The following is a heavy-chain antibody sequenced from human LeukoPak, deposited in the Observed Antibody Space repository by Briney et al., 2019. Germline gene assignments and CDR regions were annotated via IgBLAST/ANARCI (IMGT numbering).Heavy chain of an antibody. V-gene: IGHV4-61*05. Sequence: PSETLSLTCTVSGGSISFISYYWGWIRQPPGKGLEWIVYIYYSGSTNYNTSLKSRVTISVDTSKNQFSLKLSSVTAADTAVYYCARRSRFGRTTHGYFYYMDVWGKGTTVTISS. CDR3: ARRSRFGRTTHGYFYYMDV. J-gene: IGHJ6*03. CDR1: GGSISFISYY. CDR2: IYYSGST. D-gene: IGHD1-14*01.